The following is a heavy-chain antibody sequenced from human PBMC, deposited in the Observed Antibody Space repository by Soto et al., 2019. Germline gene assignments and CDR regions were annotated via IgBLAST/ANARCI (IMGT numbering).Heavy chain of an antibody. D-gene: IGHD2-8*01. Sequence: EVQLVQSGGGLAQPGKSLRLSCAASGFTFRKFWMHWVRQVPGKGPVWVSYISSDGTTTDYADSVKGRFTISRDNAKDTLYRQIDSLRAGDTAVYYCAIQDCTNVVCLEAAVTVGGALESGGQGNLVTVSS. CDR2: ISSDGTTT. CDR3: AIQDCTNVVCLEAAVTVGGALES. V-gene: IGHV3-74*01. CDR1: GFTFRKFW. J-gene: IGHJ1*01.